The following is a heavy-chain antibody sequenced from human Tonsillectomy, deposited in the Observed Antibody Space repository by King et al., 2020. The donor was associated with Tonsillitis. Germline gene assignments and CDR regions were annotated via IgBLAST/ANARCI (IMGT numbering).Heavy chain of an antibody. CDR1: GFSFSTYW. CDR2: MNQDGSEK. V-gene: IGHV3-7*03. CDR3: VRDSIGELEYY. Sequence: VQLVESGGGLVQPGGSLRLSCEASGFSFSTYWMTWVRQAPGKGLEWVANMNQDGSEKYYVDSVKGRFTISRDNARNSLYLQMNSLRAEDTAVYYCVRDSIGELEYYWGQGTQVTVSS. D-gene: IGHD3-22*01. J-gene: IGHJ4*02.